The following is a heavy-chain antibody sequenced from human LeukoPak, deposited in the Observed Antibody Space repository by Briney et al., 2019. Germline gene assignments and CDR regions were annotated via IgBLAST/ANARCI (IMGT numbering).Heavy chain of an antibody. CDR3: ARGVANYYDSSGHFDY. CDR1: GFTFSSYA. V-gene: IGHV3-30-3*01. D-gene: IGHD3-22*01. Sequence: PGGSLRLSCAASGFTFSSYAMHWVRQAPGKGLEWVAVISYDGSNKYYADSVKGRFTISRDNYKNTLYLQMNSLRAEDTAVYYCARGVANYYDSSGHFDYWGQGTLVTVSS. CDR2: ISYDGSNK. J-gene: IGHJ4*02.